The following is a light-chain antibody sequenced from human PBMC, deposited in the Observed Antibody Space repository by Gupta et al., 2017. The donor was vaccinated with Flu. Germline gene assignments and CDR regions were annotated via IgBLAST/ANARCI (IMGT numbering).Light chain of an antibody. Sequence: DIVLTQSPATLSLSPGERATLSCRASQTVNSFLAWYQQKPGQAPRLLIYDASNRVTGIPARLSGSGSGTDCTLTISSIETEDCAVDEGQQRSNGPLTCGGGTKVEIK. V-gene: IGKV3-11*01. CDR3: QQRSNGPLT. J-gene: IGKJ4*01. CDR1: QTVNSF. CDR2: DAS.